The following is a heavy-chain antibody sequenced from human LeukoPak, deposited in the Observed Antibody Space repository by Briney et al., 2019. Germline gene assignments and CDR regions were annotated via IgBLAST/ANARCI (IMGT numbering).Heavy chain of an antibody. CDR2: IRGSGGSP. CDR1: GFAFKNAW. J-gene: IGHJ4*02. V-gene: IGHV3-23*01. D-gene: IGHD1-14*01. CDR3: AKNPDFEYYFDY. Sequence: GASQRLSCAASGFAFKNAWMSWVRQAPGKGLEWVSAIRGSGGSPYSADSVKGGFTISRDNFKNTLYLQMDSLRGEATVVYYCAKNPDFEYYFDYWGQGTLVTVSS.